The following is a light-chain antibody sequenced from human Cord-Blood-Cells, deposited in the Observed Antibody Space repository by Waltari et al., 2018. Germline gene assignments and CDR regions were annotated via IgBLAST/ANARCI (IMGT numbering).Light chain of an antibody. CDR2: AAS. Sequence: AIRMNQSTSSFSASTGDRVPITCRASQGISSYLAWYQQKPEKAPKLLIYAASTLQSGVPSRFSGSGSGTDFTLTISCLQSEDFATYYCQQYYSYPLTSGGGTKVEIK. CDR3: QQYYSYPLT. CDR1: QGISSY. V-gene: IGKV1-8*01. J-gene: IGKJ4*01.